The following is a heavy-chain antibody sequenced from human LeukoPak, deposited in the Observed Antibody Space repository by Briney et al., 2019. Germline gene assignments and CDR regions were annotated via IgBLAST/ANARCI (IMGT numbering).Heavy chain of an antibody. CDR1: GYTFTGYY. CDR3: AREVGVYCTNGVCYTFDY. J-gene: IGHJ4*02. V-gene: IGHV1-2*06. CDR2: INPNSGGT. D-gene: IGHD2-8*01. Sequence: ASVKVSCMASGYTFTGYYMHWVRQAPGQGLEWMGRINPNSGGTNYAQKFQGRVTMTRDTSISTAYMELSRLRSDDTAVYYCAREVGVYCTNGVCYTFDYWGQGTLVTVSS.